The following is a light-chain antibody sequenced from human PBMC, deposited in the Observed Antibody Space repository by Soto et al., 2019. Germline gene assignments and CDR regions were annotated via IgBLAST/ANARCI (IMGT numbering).Light chain of an antibody. CDR2: GAS. Sequence: IVLTQSPGTLSLFPGERATLSCRASQSITSGYLAWYQQKPGQSPRLLIYGASSRATGIPDRFSGSGSGTDFTLTISRLEPEDFAVYYCQQYGSSPTFGQGTRLAIK. CDR1: QSITSGY. CDR3: QQYGSSPT. J-gene: IGKJ5*01. V-gene: IGKV3-20*01.